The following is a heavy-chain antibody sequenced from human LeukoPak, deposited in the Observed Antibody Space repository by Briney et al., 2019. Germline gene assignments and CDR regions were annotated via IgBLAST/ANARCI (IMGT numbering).Heavy chain of an antibody. V-gene: IGHV4-38-2*02. CDR2: MYHSGST. CDR1: GYSISSGYD. CDR3: ARSGYYDSSGYFDY. D-gene: IGHD3-22*01. J-gene: IGHJ4*02. Sequence: SETLSLTCSVSGYSISSGYDWGWIRQPPGKGLEWIGSMYHSGSTKYNPSLRSRVTISVDTSKNQFFLKLSYVTAADTAVYYCARSGYYDSSGYFDYWGQGTLVTVSS.